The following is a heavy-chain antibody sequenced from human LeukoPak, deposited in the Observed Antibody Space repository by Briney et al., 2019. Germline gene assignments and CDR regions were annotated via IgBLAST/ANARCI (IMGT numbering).Heavy chain of an antibody. V-gene: IGHV1-69*05. CDR3: ARGRRSPKWELPMNY. CDR1: GGTFSSYA. D-gene: IGHD1-26*01. CDR2: IIPILGTA. Sequence: GSSVKVSCKASGGTFSSYAISWVRQAPGQGLEWMGRIIPILGTANYAQKFQGRVTITTDESTSTAYMELSSLRSEDTAVYYCARGRRSPKWELPMNYWGQGTLVTVSS. J-gene: IGHJ4*02.